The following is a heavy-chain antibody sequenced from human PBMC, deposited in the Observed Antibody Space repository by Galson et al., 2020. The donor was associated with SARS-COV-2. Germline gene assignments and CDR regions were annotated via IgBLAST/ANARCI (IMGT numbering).Heavy chain of an antibody. CDR3: ARAPYDSSGRRKPHFDY. CDR2: INPSGGST. Sequence: ASVKVSCKASGYTFTSYYMHWVRQAPGQGLEWMGIINPSGGSTSYAQKFQGRVTMTRDTSTSTVYMELSSLRSEDTAVYYCARAPYDSSGRRKPHFDYWGQGTLVTVSS. CDR1: GYTFTSYY. J-gene: IGHJ4*02. D-gene: IGHD3-22*01. V-gene: IGHV1-46*01.